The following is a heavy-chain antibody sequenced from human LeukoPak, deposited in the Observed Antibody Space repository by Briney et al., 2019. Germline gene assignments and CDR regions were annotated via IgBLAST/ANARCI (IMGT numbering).Heavy chain of an antibody. CDR2: IHPNSGGT. D-gene: IGHD2-15*01. Sequence: ASVKVSCKASGYTFTGYYMHWVRQAPGQGLEWMGWIHPNSGGTNYAQNFQGRVTMTRDTSITTVYMELSRLISDDTAVYYCARGAEAATQMNWFDPWGQGTLVTVSS. CDR3: ARGAEAATQMNWFDP. J-gene: IGHJ5*02. V-gene: IGHV1-2*02. CDR1: GYTFTGYY.